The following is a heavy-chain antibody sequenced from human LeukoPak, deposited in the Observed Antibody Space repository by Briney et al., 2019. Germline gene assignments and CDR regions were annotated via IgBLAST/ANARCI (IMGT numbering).Heavy chain of an antibody. CDR2: IKQDGSEK. J-gene: IGHJ4*02. CDR1: GFTFGKYW. V-gene: IGHV3-7*03. D-gene: IGHD1-26*01. CDR3: ARLQWEPPDY. Sequence: PGGSLRLSCVASGFTFGKYWMSWVRQAPGKGLEWVANIKQDGSEKYHVDSVKGRFTVSRDNANNLLYLQMNSLRVEDTAVYYCARLQWEPPDYWGQGTLVTVSS.